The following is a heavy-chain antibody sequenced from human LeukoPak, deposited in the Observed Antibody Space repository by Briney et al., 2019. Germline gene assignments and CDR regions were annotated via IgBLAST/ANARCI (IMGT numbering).Heavy chain of an antibody. V-gene: IGHV4-59*01. D-gene: IGHD5-24*01. CDR2: IYYSGST. Sequence: PSETLSLTCTVSGGSISSYYWSWIRQPPGKGLEWVGYIYYSGSTNYKPSLKSRVTISVDTSKDQFSLKLSSVTAADTAVYYCARGGRDGYSFLLQCWGQGTLVTVSS. CDR3: ARGGRDGYSFLLQC. CDR1: GGSISSYY. J-gene: IGHJ4*02.